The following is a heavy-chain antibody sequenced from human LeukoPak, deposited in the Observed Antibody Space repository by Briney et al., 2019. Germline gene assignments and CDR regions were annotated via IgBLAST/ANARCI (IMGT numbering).Heavy chain of an antibody. CDR3: ARAPAAGAGSMKPYFYYYMDV. CDR2: MYSGGST. D-gene: IGHD6-13*01. J-gene: IGHJ6*03. CDR1: GVTIRTTY. V-gene: IGHV3-66*01. Sequence: GGSLRLSCAASGVTIRTTYISWVRQAPGKGLEWVSVMYSGGSTYYTDSVKGRFTISRDTSKSTLYLLMNSLRAEDTAAYYCARAPAAGAGSMKPYFYYYMDVWGKGTTVTISS.